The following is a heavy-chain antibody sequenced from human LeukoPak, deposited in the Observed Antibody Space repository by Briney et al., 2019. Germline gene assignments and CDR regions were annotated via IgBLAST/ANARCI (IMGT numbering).Heavy chain of an antibody. V-gene: IGHV4-39*01. CDR1: GGSISSTKTC. Sequence: PSETLSLTCAVSGGSISSTKTCGDWIRQPPGKGMEWIGTICYTGNTYYKPSLKSRVTISVDSSKNQFSLKLNSLIAADTAVYYCARHYGPWGQGTLVTVSS. CDR2: ICYTGNT. CDR3: ARHYGP. J-gene: IGHJ4*02. D-gene: IGHD3-10*01.